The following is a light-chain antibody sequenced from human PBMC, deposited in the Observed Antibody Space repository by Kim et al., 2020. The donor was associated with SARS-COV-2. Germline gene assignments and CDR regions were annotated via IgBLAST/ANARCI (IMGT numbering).Light chain of an antibody. CDR3: QQYDNLPPYT. V-gene: IGKV1-33*01. Sequence: DIQMTQSPSSLSASVGDRVTITCQASQDISNYLNWYQQKPGKAPKLLIYDASNLETGVPPRFSGSGSGTDFTFTISSLQPEDIATYYCQQYDNLPPYTFGQGTKLEI. J-gene: IGKJ2*01. CDR2: DAS. CDR1: QDISNY.